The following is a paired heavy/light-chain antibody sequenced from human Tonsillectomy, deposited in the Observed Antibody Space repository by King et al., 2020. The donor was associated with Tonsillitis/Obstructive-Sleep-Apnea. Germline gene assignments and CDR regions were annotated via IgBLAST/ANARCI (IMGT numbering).Heavy chain of an antibody. Sequence: QVQLLHSGAEVKKPGASVKVSCKASGYTFTSYHMHWVRQAPGQGLEWMGIISPSGGSTTYAQKFQDRVNMTSDTSTSTVYIELSSLRSEDTAVYYCARSLRGFLYDPWGQGTLVTVSS. CDR1: GYTFTSYH. D-gene: IGHD3-10*01. J-gene: IGHJ5*02. V-gene: IGHV1-46*01. CDR3: ARSLRGFLYDP. CDR2: ISPSGGST.
Light chain of an antibody. CDR2: DVS. V-gene: IGLV2-14*01. CDR3: SSYTSSNWV. J-gene: IGLJ3*02. CDR1: SSDVDVYNY. Sequence: QSALTQPASVSGSPGQSITISCTGTSSDVDVYNYVSWYQQHPGKAPKLMIYDVSNRPSGASNRFSGSKSGNTASLTISRLQVEDEADYYCSSYTSSNWVFGGGTKLTVL.